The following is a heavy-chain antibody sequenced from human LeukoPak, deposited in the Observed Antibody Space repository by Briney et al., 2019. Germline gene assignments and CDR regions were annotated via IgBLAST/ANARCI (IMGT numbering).Heavy chain of an antibody. CDR1: GFTLSMYW. CDR2: IDYNGRTT. V-gene: IGHV3-74*01. CDR3: VREVGSFDD. D-gene: IGHD1-26*01. J-gene: IGHJ4*02. Sequence: GGSLRLSCAASGFTLSMYWMHWVRQVPGKGLVWVSNIDYNGRTTHYADSVRGRFTISRDNAKNTVYLQMNNLRVEDTAVYFCVREVGSFDDWGQGILVTVSP.